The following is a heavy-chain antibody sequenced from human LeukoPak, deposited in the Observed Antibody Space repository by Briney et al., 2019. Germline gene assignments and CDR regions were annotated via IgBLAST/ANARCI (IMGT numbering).Heavy chain of an antibody. D-gene: IGHD3-22*01. J-gene: IGHJ3*02. CDR1: GYTFTGYY. Sequence: GASVKVSCKAPGYTFTGYYMHWVRQAPGQGLEWMGWINPNSGGTNYAQKFQGRVTMTRDTSISTAYMELSRLRSDDTAVYYCARDYYDSKGAFDIWGQGTMVTVSS. V-gene: IGHV1-2*02. CDR2: INPNSGGT. CDR3: ARDYYDSKGAFDI.